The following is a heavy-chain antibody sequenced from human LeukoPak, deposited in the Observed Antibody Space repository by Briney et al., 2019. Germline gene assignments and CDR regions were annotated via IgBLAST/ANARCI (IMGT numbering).Heavy chain of an antibody. CDR1: GFTFSDYY. CDR2: ISHSGRTM. Sequence: NPGGSLRLSCAASGFTFSDYYMSWIRQAPGKGLEWVSYISHSGRTMYYADSVKGRFTISGDNAKNSLYLQMNSLRAGDTAVYYCARDSIVRGNIGNDMDVWGKGTTVTVSS. J-gene: IGHJ6*03. D-gene: IGHD2-8*01. CDR3: ARDSIVRGNIGNDMDV. V-gene: IGHV3-11*01.